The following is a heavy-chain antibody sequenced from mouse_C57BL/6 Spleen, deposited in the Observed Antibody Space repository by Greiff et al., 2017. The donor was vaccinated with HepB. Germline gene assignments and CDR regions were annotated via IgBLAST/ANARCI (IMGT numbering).Heavy chain of an antibody. Sequence: EVMLVESGGGLVKPGGSLKLSCAASGFTFSSYAMSWVRQTPEKRLEWVATISDGGSYTYYPDNVKGRFTISRDNAKNNLYLQMSHLKSEDTAMYYCASVYDGYHWGYFDVWGTGTTVTVSS. CDR1: GFTFSSYA. CDR3: ASVYDGYHWGYFDV. V-gene: IGHV5-4*03. CDR2: ISDGGSYT. D-gene: IGHD2-3*01. J-gene: IGHJ1*03.